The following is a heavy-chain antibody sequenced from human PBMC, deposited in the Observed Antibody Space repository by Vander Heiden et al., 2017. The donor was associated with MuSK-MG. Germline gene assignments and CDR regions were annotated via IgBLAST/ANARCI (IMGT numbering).Heavy chain of an antibody. J-gene: IGHJ4*02. CDR3: ARRYCSSTSCSLDY. CDR2: INWNGGST. CDR1: GCTFDDYG. D-gene: IGHD2-2*01. V-gene: IGHV3-20*01. Sequence: EVQLVESGGGVVRPGGSLRLSCAASGCTFDDYGMGWVHQAPGKGLEWVSGINWNGGSTGYADSVKGRFTISRDNAKNSLYLQMNSLRAEDTALYHCARRYCSSTSCSLDYWGQGTLVTVSS.